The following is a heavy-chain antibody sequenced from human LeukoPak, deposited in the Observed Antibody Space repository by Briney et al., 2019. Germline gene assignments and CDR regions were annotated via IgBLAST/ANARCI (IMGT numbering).Heavy chain of an antibody. V-gene: IGHV4-4*07. J-gene: IGHJ4*02. CDR1: GGSISSYY. D-gene: IGHD3-22*01. CDR2: IYTSGTT. CDR3: ARANHDGSDY. Sequence: PSETLSLTCTVSGGSISSYYWSWIRQPAGKGLEWIGRIYTSGTTNYNPSLKRRITMSGDTSKNQFSLEMRSVTAADTAVYYCARANHDGSDYWGQGTLVTVSS.